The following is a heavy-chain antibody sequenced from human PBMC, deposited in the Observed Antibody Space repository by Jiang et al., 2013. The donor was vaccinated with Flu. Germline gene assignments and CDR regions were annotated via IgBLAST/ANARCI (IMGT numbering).Heavy chain of an antibody. V-gene: IGHV4-59*01. CDR1: GGSISSYY. J-gene: IGHJ3*02. Sequence: GSGLVKPSETLSLTCTVSGGSISSYYWSWIRQPPGKGLEWIGYIYYSGSTNYNPSLKSRVTISVDTSKNQFSLKLSSVTAADTAVYYCARGLTMIDVAFDIWGQGTMVTVSS. CDR2: IYYSGST. CDR3: ARGLTMIDVAFDI. D-gene: IGHD3-22*01.